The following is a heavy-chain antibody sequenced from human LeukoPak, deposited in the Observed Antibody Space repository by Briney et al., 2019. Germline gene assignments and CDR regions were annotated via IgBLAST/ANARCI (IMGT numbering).Heavy chain of an antibody. V-gene: IGHV3-23*01. Sequence: GGSLRLSCAASGFTFSSYAMHWVRQAPGKGLEWVSTISGSGGSTYYADSVKGRFTISRDNSKDTLYLQMSSLRAEDTAVYYCAKDRGRYYDSSGYYWGYYFDSWGQGILVTVST. D-gene: IGHD3-22*01. CDR1: GFTFSSYA. CDR2: ISGSGGST. CDR3: AKDRGRYYDSSGYYWGYYFDS. J-gene: IGHJ4*02.